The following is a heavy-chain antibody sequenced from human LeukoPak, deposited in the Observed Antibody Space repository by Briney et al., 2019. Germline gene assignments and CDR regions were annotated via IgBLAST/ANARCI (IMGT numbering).Heavy chain of an antibody. Sequence: PGGSLRLSCAASGFTFSSYAMHWVRQAPGKGLEWVAVISYDGSNKYYADSVKGRFTISRDNSKNTLYLQMNSLRAEDTAVYYCARDEYSSSWSPNWFDPWGQGTLVTVSS. CDR1: GFTFSSYA. CDR3: ARDEYSSSWSPNWFDP. CDR2: ISYDGSNK. J-gene: IGHJ5*02. V-gene: IGHV3-30-3*01. D-gene: IGHD6-13*01.